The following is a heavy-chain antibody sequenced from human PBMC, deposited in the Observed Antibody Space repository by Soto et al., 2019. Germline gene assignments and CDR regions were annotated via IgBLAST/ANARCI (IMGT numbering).Heavy chain of an antibody. D-gene: IGHD5-12*01. CDR1: GGTFSSYT. CDR3: ARGVEMATIEPYYYYGMDV. CDR2: IIPILGIA. Sequence: ASVKVSCKASGGTFSSYTISWVRQAPGQGLEWMGRIIPILGIANYAQKFQGRVTITADKSTSTAYMELSSLRSEDTAVYYCARGVEMATIEPYYYYGMDVWGQGTTVTVSS. J-gene: IGHJ6*02. V-gene: IGHV1-69*02.